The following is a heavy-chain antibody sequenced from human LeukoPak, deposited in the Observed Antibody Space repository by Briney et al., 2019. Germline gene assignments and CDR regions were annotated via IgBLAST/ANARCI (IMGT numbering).Heavy chain of an antibody. J-gene: IGHJ4*02. CDR3: ARRLYGGNFDN. CDR2: IYYSGST. V-gene: IGHV4-59*01. CDR1: GGSISSYY. Sequence: SETLSLTCTVSGGSISSYYWSWIRQPPGKGLECIGYIYYSGSTSYSPSLKSRVTISVDTSKNQFSLKLSSVAAADTAVYYCARRLYGGNFDNWGQGTLVTVSS. D-gene: IGHD4-23*01.